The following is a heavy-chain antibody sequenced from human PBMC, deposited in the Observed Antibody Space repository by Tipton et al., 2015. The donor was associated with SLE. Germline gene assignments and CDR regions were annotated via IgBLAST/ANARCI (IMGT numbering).Heavy chain of an antibody. CDR1: GGSFSGYY. V-gene: IGHV4-34*01. J-gene: IGHJ4*02. D-gene: IGHD1-7*01. CDR2: INHSGST. CDR3: AWRYWNYVGGVY. Sequence: TLSLTCAVYGGSFSGYYWSWIRQPPGKGLEWIGEINHSGSTNYNPSLKSRVTISVDTSKNQFSLKLSSVTAADTAVYYCAWRYWNYVGGVYWGQGTLVTVSP.